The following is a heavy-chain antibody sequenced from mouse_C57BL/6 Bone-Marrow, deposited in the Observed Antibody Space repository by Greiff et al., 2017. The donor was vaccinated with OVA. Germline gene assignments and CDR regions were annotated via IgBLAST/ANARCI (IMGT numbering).Heavy chain of an antibody. V-gene: IGHV5-17*01. J-gene: IGHJ2*01. Sequence: DVKLVESGGGLVKPGGSLKLSCAASGFTFSDYGMHWVRQAPEKGLEWVAYISSGSSTIYYADTVKGRFTISRDNAKNTLFLQMTSLRSEDTAMYYCAREGDGYGYFDYWGQGTTLTVSS. CDR3: AREGDGYGYFDY. D-gene: IGHD2-2*01. CDR2: ISSGSSTI. CDR1: GFTFSDYG.